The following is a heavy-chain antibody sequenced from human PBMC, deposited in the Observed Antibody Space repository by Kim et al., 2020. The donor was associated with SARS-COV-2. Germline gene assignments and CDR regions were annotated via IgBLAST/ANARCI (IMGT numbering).Heavy chain of an antibody. CDR3: ARDTPFILTGQQTDAFDI. Sequence: GGSLRLSCAASGFTFSSYGMHWVRQAPGKGLEWVAVIWYDGSNKYYADSVKGRFTISRDNSKNTLYLQMNSLRAEDTAVYYCARDTPFILTGQQTDAFDIWGQGTMVTVSS. V-gene: IGHV3-33*01. CDR1: GFTFSSYG. D-gene: IGHD3-9*01. J-gene: IGHJ3*02. CDR2: IWYDGSNK.